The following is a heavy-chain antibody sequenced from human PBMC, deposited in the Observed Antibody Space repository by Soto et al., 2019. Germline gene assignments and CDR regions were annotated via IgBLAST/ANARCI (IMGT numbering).Heavy chain of an antibody. D-gene: IGHD3-10*01. CDR1: GGSFSGYY. Sequence: SETLSLTCAVYGGSFSGYYWSWIRQPPGKGLEWIGEINHSGSTNYNPSLKSRVTISVDTSKNQFSLKLSSVTAADTAVYYCARAWFGDPPPWGQGTLVTVS. V-gene: IGHV4-34*01. J-gene: IGHJ5*02. CDR2: INHSGST. CDR3: ARAWFGDPPP.